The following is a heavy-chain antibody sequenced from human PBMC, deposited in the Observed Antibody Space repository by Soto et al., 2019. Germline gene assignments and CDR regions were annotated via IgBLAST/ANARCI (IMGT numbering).Heavy chain of an antibody. CDR1: GYTFTSYG. Sequence: QVQLVQSGAEVKKPGASVKVSCKASGYTFTSYGISWVRQAPGQGLEWMGWISAYNGNTNYAQKLQGRVTMTTDTSTSTAYMELRSLRSDDTAVYYCARVQDYGSGSYYMMDNWFDPWGQGTLVTVSS. CDR2: ISAYNGNT. J-gene: IGHJ5*02. D-gene: IGHD3-10*01. CDR3: ARVQDYGSGSYYMMDNWFDP. V-gene: IGHV1-18*01.